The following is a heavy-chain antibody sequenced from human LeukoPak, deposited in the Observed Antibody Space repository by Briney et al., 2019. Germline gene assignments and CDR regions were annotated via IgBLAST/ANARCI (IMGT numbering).Heavy chain of an antibody. D-gene: IGHD3-3*01. V-gene: IGHV3-30*02. CDR3: AKDYDFWSGYYSPTRGYFDY. CDR2: IRFDGSNK. CDR1: GFTFSSSG. J-gene: IGHJ4*02. Sequence: PGGSLRLSWAASGFTFSSSGMHWVRQAPGKGLEWVAFIRFDGSNKYYADSVKGRFTISRDNSKNTLYLQMNSLRAEDAAVYYCAKDYDFWSGYYSPTRGYFDYWGQGTLVTVSS.